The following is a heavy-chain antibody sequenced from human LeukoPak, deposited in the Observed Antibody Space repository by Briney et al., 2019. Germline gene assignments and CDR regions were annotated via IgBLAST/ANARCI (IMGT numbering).Heavy chain of an antibody. V-gene: IGHV3-23*01. CDR2: IYENGGTT. CDR3: ARDKYYDSSGYPIS. D-gene: IGHD3-22*01. J-gene: IGHJ4*02. CDR1: GFTFRSHA. Sequence: GGSLRLSCVGSGFTFRSHAMSWVRQAPEKGLEFVSGIYENGGTTYYADSVKGRFSISRDNAKNSLYLQMNSLRAEDTAVYYCARDKYYDSSGYPISWGQGTLVTVSS.